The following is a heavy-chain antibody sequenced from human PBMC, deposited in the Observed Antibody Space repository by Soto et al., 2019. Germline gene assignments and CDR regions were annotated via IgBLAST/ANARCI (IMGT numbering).Heavy chain of an antibody. Sequence: PGGSLRLSCAASGFTFSTSGMHWVRQGPDKGLEWVAVVSFDGKVTYYADSVKGRFTVSRDNSKNTIYLQANSLRAEDTAVYYCAREPYGDSQYFDYWGQGTPVTVAS. D-gene: IGHD2-21*02. CDR3: AREPYGDSQYFDY. CDR1: GFTFSTSG. J-gene: IGHJ4*02. V-gene: IGHV3-30*03. CDR2: VSFDGKVT.